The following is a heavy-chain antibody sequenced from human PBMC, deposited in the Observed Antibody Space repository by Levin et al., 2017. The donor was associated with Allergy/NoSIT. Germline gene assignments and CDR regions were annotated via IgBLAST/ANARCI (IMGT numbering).Heavy chain of an antibody. Sequence: GESLKISCAASGFTFSNYAMHWVRQAPGKGLEWVSGISGSSSSTYRADSVKGRFTISRDNSKNTLYLQMSSLRTEDTATYYCARSDWYHFDSWGQGTLVTVSA. D-gene: IGHD6-19*01. V-gene: IGHV3-23*01. CDR1: GFTFSNYA. CDR3: ARSDWYHFDS. CDR2: ISGSSSST. J-gene: IGHJ4*02.